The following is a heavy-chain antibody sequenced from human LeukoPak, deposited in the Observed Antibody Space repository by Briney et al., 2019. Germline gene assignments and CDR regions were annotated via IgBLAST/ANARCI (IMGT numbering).Heavy chain of an antibody. D-gene: IGHD2-15*01. V-gene: IGHV3-33*01. CDR2: IWYDGSNK. CDR3: ARDLQGYCSGGSCFYYYYGMDV. J-gene: IGHJ6*02. Sequence: PERSLRLSCAASGFTFSSYGMHWVRQAPGKGLEWVAVIWYDGSNKYYADSVKGRFTISRDNSKNTLYLQMNSLRAEDTAVYYCARDLQGYCSGGSCFYYYYGMDVWGQGTTVTVSS. CDR1: GFTFSSYG.